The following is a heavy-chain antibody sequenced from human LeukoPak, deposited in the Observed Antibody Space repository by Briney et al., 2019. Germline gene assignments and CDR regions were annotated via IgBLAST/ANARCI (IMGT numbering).Heavy chain of an antibody. Sequence: SPSETLSLTCAVSGYSISSSNYWAWIRQPPGKGLEWIGYIYYSGSTNYNPSLKSRVTISVDTSKNQFSLKLSSVTAADTAVYYCARLVRFAGWFDPWGQGTLVTVSS. CDR2: IYYSGST. CDR1: GYSISSSNY. V-gene: IGHV4-61*05. D-gene: IGHD6-6*01. CDR3: ARLVRFAGWFDP. J-gene: IGHJ5*02.